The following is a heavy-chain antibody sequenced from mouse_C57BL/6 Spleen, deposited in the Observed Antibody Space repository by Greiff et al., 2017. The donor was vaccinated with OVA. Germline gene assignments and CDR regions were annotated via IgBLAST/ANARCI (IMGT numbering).Heavy chain of an antibody. CDR1: GYTFTSYG. CDR3: TRGDGIYYMDY. V-gene: IGHV1-15*01. D-gene: IGHD3-3*01. J-gene: IGHJ2*01. CDR2: IDPESGGT. Sequence: VQLQQSGAELVRPGASVTLSCKASGYTFTSYGMHWVKQTPVHGLEWIGAIDPESGGTSYNQKFKGKATLTADKSSSTAYMELRSLTSEDSAVYYCTRGDGIYYMDYWGQGTTLTVSA.